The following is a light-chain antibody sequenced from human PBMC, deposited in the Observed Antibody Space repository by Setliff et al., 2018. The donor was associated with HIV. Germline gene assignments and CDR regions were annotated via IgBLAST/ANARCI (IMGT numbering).Light chain of an antibody. CDR2: DVN. CDR1: SDDIGRYYY. Sequence: QSVLTQPAYVSGSPGQAITISCTGTSDDIGRYYYVSWYQQLPGKAPKLIMYDVNHRPSGVPDRFSGSKSGNTASLTVSGLQAEDEADYYCASYAGDGVHDIYVFGTGTKVTVL. V-gene: IGLV2-14*03. J-gene: IGLJ1*01. CDR3: ASYAGDGVHDIYV.